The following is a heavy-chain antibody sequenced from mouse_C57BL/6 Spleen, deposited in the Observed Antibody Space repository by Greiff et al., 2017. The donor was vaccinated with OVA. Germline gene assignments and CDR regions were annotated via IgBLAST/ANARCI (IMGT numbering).Heavy chain of an antibody. J-gene: IGHJ2*01. CDR2: IRNKANGYTT. Sequence: DVMLVESGGGLVQPGGSLSLSCAASGFTFTDYYMSWVRQPPGKALEWLGFIRNKANGYTTEYSASVKGRFTISRDNSQSILYLQMNALRAEDSATYYCARGTGKGGYFDFRGQGTTLTVSS. V-gene: IGHV7-3*01. CDR1: GFTFTDYY. D-gene: IGHD4-1*01. CDR3: ARGTGKGGYFDF.